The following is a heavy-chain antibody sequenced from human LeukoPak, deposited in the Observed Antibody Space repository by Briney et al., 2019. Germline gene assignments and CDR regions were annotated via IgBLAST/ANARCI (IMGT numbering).Heavy chain of an antibody. CDR2: VDNDGVGA. CDR3: ARDYFDI. J-gene: IGHJ4*02. V-gene: IGHV3-74*01. Sequence: GGSLRLSCAASGFTFTKYWMYWIRQAPGKGLVCVARVDNDGVGASYADSVKGRFTVSRDNGKNTVFLKTNSLRPEDTAVYYCARDYFDIRGQGTMVTVSS. CDR1: GFTFTKYW.